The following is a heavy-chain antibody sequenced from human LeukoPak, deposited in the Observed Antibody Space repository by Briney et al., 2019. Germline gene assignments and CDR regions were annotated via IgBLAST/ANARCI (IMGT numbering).Heavy chain of an antibody. CDR2: ITNSGNSK. CDR1: EFTFSSYS. CDR3: ARSQPELRYFDWLSIHPNFDY. J-gene: IGHJ4*02. D-gene: IGHD3-9*01. Sequence: GGSLRLSCAASEFTFSSYSMNWVRQAPGKGLEWVSYITNSGNSKSYADSVKGRFTISRDNTKNSLYLQMNGLRAEDTAVYYCARSQPELRYFDWLSIHPNFDYWGQGTLVTVSS. V-gene: IGHV3-48*01.